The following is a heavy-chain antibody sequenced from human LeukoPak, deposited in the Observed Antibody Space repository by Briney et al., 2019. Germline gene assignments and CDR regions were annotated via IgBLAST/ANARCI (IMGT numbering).Heavy chain of an antibody. J-gene: IGHJ4*02. V-gene: IGHV4-61*01. CDR1: GGSVSSGSYY. CDR2: IYYSGST. CDR3: ARVYYYDSSGYWVYYFDY. Sequence: SETLSPTCTVSGGSVSSGSYYWSWIRQPPGKGLEWIGYIYYSGSTNYNPSLKSRVTISVDTSKNQFSLKLSSVTAADTAVYYCARVYYYDSSGYWVYYFDYWGQGTLVTVSS. D-gene: IGHD3-22*01.